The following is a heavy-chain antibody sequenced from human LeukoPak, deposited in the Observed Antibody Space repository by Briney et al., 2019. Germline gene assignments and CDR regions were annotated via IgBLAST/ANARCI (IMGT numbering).Heavy chain of an antibody. CDR3: ARVSSADGRSNYFDY. Sequence: ASVKVSCKASGYTFTSYAMHWVRQAPGQRLEWMGWINAGNGNTKYSQKFQGRVTITRDTSASTAYMELSSLRSEDTAVYYCARVSSADGRSNYFDYWGQGTLVTVSS. J-gene: IGHJ4*02. CDR1: GYTFTSYA. CDR2: INAGNGNT. D-gene: IGHD1-26*01. V-gene: IGHV1-3*01.